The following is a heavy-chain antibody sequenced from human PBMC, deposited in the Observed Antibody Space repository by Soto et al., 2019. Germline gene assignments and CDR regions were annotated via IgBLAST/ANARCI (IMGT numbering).Heavy chain of an antibody. D-gene: IGHD3-10*01. CDR1: GGSISPYY. CDR2: IFYSGST. J-gene: IGHJ3*02. Sequence: QVQLQESGPGLVKPSETLSLTCTVSGGSISPYYWSWIRHPPGKALEWIGYIFYSGSTNYNPSLESRVTISVDMSKNQFSLKLGSVTAADTAVYYCARITGSGPNAFDIWGQGTMVTVYS. CDR3: ARITGSGPNAFDI. V-gene: IGHV4-59*01.